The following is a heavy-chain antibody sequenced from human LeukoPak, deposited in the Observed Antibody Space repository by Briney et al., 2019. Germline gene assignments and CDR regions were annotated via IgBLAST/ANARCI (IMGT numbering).Heavy chain of an antibody. CDR3: ARDRSIAAAGTYYYYGMDV. V-gene: IGHV1-18*01. J-gene: IGHJ6*02. Sequence: ASVKVSCKASGYTFTSYGISWVRQAPGQGLEWMGWISAYNGNTNYAQELQGRVTMTTDTSTSTAYMELRSLRSDDTAVYYCARDRSIAAAGTYYYYGMDVWGQGTTVTVSS. D-gene: IGHD6-13*01. CDR1: GYTFTSYG. CDR2: ISAYNGNT.